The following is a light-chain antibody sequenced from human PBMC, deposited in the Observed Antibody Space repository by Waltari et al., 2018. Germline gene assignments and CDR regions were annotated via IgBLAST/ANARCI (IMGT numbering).Light chain of an antibody. CDR1: QGVSRA. Sequence: EIVLTQSPGTLSLSLGERATVSCRTSQGVSRALAWYQQKPGQAPRPLIYGASTRATGIPDSFSGSGYGTDFSLTISRLEPDDFAVYYCQHYLRLPVTFGQGTTVEI. V-gene: IGKV3-20*01. J-gene: IGKJ1*01. CDR2: GAS. CDR3: QHYLRLPVT.